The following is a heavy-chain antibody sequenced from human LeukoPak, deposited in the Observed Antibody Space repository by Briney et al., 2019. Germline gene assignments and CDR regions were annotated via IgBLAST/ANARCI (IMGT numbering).Heavy chain of an antibody. CDR2: ISWHSGSI. CDR3: AKDKSSTVITPADY. V-gene: IGHV3-9*01. J-gene: IGHJ4*02. CDR1: GFTFDDYA. Sequence: PGGSLRLSCAASGFTFDDYAMHWARQAQGKGLEWVSGISWHSGSIGYADSVKGRFTISRDNAKNSLYPQMNSLRAEDTAFYYCAKDKSSTVITPADYWGQGTLVTVSS. D-gene: IGHD4-23*01.